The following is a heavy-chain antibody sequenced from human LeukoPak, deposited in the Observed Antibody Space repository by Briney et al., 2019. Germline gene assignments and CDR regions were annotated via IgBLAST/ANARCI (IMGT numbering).Heavy chain of an antibody. J-gene: IGHJ3*02. Sequence: SETLSLTCTVSGGSISSYYWSWIRQPPVKGLEWIGYIYYSGSTNYNPSLKSRVTISVDTSKNQFSLKLSSVTAADTAVYYCARARSGSSGYFSAFDIWGQGTMVTVSS. D-gene: IGHD3-22*01. CDR2: IYYSGST. V-gene: IGHV4-59*12. CDR1: GGSISSYY. CDR3: ARARSGSSGYFSAFDI.